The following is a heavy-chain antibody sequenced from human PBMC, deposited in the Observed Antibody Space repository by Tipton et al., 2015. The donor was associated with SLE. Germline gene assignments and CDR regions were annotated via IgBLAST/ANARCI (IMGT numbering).Heavy chain of an antibody. D-gene: IGHD2-2*01. CDR2: ISHSGST. V-gene: IGHV4-61*08. CDR1: GDSISSDDYY. CDR3: ARARVHQYQVPHDYWYFDL. J-gene: IGHJ2*01. Sequence: LRLSCSVSGDSISSDDYYWSWIRQHPGKGLEWIGEISHSGSTNYNYSPSLKSRVAISVDTSKNRFSLNLSSVTAADTAVYYCARARVHQYQVPHDYWYFDLWGRGTLVTVSS.